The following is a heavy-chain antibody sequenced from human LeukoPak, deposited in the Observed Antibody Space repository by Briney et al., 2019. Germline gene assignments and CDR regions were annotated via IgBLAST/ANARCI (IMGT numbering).Heavy chain of an antibody. V-gene: IGHV3-30*01. D-gene: IGHD1-26*01. CDR1: GFTFSSYA. Sequence: GGSLRLSCAASGFTFSSYAMHWVRQAPGKGLEWVAGISYDGSNKYHADSVKGRFTISRDNSKNTLYLQMNSLRTEDTAVYYCARELGGSYGGFDYWGQGTLVTVSS. CDR2: ISYDGSNK. J-gene: IGHJ4*02. CDR3: ARELGGSYGGFDY.